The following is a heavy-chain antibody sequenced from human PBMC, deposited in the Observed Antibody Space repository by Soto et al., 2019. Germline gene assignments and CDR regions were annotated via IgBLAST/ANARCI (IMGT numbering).Heavy chain of an antibody. CDR1: GVSIDNYY. D-gene: IGHD3-10*01. CDR3: AITGIRGGVGYFAF. J-gene: IGHJ4*02. Sequence: SETLCLTCNVSGVSIDNYYWSWIRQPPGKGPEWIGYTYYTGSTNYNPSLESRVTISVDASKTRFSLTVTSVTAADTAVYYWAITGIRGGVGYFAFWGPGPLFTVS. CDR2: TYYTGST. V-gene: IGHV4-59*08.